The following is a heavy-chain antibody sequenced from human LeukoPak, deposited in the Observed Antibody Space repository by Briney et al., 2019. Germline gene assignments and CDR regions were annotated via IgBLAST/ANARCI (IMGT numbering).Heavy chain of an antibody. CDR2: ISSSSSYI. Sequence: GGSLRLSCAASGFTFSSYSMNWVRQAPGKGLEWVSSISSSSSYIYYADSVKGRFTVSRDNAKNSLYLQMNSLRAEDTAVYYCARDGGFLEWLLYIDYWGQGTLVTVSS. V-gene: IGHV3-21*01. CDR3: ARDGGFLEWLLYIDY. J-gene: IGHJ4*02. CDR1: GFTFSSYS. D-gene: IGHD3-3*01.